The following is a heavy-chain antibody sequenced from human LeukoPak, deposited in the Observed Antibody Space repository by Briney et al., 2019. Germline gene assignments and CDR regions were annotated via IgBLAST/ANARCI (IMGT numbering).Heavy chain of an antibody. CDR2: IYTSGST. J-gene: IGHJ5*02. D-gene: IGHD5-24*01. Sequence: PSETLSLTCTVSGGSISSGSYYWSWIRQPAGKGLEWIGRIYTSGSTNYNPSLKSRVTISVDTSKNQFSLKLSSVTAADTAVYYCAREQLYRTFIANWFDPWGQGTLVTVPS. V-gene: IGHV4-61*02. CDR1: GGSISSGSYY. CDR3: AREQLYRTFIANWFDP.